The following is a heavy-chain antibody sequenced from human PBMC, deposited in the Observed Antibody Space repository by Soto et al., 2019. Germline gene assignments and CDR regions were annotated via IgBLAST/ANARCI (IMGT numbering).Heavy chain of an antibody. CDR1: GFTFSSYA. CDR3: PGVNGNYGSGSFAH. CDR2: LSGTGDSA. J-gene: IGHJ4*02. Sequence: EVQLLESGGGLVQPGGSLRLSCAASGFTFSSYALSWVRQAPGKGLEWVSALSGTGDSADYANSVKGRFTISRDDSRPRLYLFMRGWRVEDTAKYYCPGVNGNYGSGSFAHWGQGTLVPVSS. D-gene: IGHD3-10*01. V-gene: IGHV3-23*01.